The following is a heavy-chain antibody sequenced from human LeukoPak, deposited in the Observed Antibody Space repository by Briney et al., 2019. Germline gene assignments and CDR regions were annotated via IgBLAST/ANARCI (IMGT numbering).Heavy chain of an antibody. CDR1: GFTFSSYS. V-gene: IGHV3-48*04. D-gene: IGHD1-7*01. CDR2: ISSSSSTI. CDR3: ASGLELRGDAFDI. J-gene: IGHJ3*02. Sequence: GRSLRLSCAASGFTFSSYSMNWVRQAPGKGLEWVSYISSSSSTIYYADSVKGRFTISRDNAKNSLYLQMNSLRAEDTAVYYCASGLELRGDAFDIWGQGTMVSVSS.